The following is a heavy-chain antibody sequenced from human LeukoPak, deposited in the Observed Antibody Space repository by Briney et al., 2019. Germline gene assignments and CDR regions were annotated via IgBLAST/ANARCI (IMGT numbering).Heavy chain of an antibody. CDR1: GGTFSSYT. CDR3: ARVLITSANWFDP. CDR2: IIPNFGTP. D-gene: IGHD1-14*01. V-gene: IGHV1-69*06. J-gene: IGHJ5*02. Sequence: ASVKVSCKASGGTFSSYTISWVRQAPGQGLEWMGGIIPNFGTPNYAQKFQGRVTITADKSTSTAYMELSSLRSEDTAVYYCARVLITSANWFDPWGQGTLVTVSS.